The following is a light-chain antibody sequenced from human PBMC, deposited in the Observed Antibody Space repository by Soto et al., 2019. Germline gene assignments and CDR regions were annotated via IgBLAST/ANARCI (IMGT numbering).Light chain of an antibody. J-gene: IGKJ1*01. CDR1: QGIRSW. CDR2: DAS. V-gene: IGKV1-5*01. Sequence: LSASVGDRANITLRESQGIRSWLEWYQQTPGKAPKLLIYDASSLESGVPSRFRGSGSGTECTLSIISLQPDDVATDCCQLYNSYPPPFCQGAKVDI. CDR3: QLYNSYPPP.